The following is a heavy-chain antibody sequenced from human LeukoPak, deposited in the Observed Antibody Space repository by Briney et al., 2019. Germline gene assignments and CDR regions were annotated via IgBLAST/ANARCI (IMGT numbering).Heavy chain of an antibody. CDR1: GGSFSNSSYY. J-gene: IGHJ4*02. CDR2: IYYSGST. V-gene: IGHV4-39*01. Sequence: PSETLSFTCTVPGGSFSNSSYYWGGIRQPPGKGLEWIGAIYYSGSTYFDPSLKSRLTMSVDTSKNQFSLKLSSVTAADTAVYYCARQYYDILTGYPYYFDYWGQGTLVTVSS. D-gene: IGHD3-9*01. CDR3: ARQYYDILTGYPYYFDY.